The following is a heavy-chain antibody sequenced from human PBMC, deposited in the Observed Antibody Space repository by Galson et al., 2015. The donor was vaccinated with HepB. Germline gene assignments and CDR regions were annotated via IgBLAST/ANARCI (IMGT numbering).Heavy chain of an antibody. CDR2: IRSKDYGGTA. CDR3: TRDLDPPTPWFDP. Sequence: SLRLSCAASGFTFGDYAMTWFRQAPGKGLEWVGFIRSKDYGGTAEYAASVKGRFVISRDDSKSIAYLQMNSLQTEDTGVYYCTRDLDPPTPWFDPWGQGTLVTVSS. J-gene: IGHJ5*02. D-gene: IGHD1-1*01. CDR1: GFTFGDYA. V-gene: IGHV3-49*03.